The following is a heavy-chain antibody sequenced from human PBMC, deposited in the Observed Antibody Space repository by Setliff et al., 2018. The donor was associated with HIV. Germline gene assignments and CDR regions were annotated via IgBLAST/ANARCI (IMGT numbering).Heavy chain of an antibody. D-gene: IGHD3-16*01. V-gene: IGHV4-30-4*08. CDR2: IYHSGRT. Sequence: SETLSLTCTVSGASMSSGDYYWSWIRQPPGKGLEWIGYIYHSGRTYYNPSLKSRVAMSIDTSKNQFSLRLNSVTAADTAMYYCVHSLLGAPMVDYWGQGTLVTVSS. CDR3: VHSLLGAPMVDY. CDR1: GASMSSGDYY. J-gene: IGHJ4*02.